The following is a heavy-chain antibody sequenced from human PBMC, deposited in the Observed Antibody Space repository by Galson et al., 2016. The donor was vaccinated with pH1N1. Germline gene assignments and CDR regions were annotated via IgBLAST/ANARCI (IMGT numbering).Heavy chain of an antibody. Sequence: VSCKASGYTFTGNYVHWVRQAPGQGLEWMGWINPDNGGTNYAQRFQGRVTMTRDTSISAAYMELSRLTSDDTAVYYCTRVSRLRSDFDPWGQGTLVTVSS. D-gene: IGHD3-16*01. CDR2: INPDNGGT. J-gene: IGHJ5*02. V-gene: IGHV1-2*02. CDR3: TRVSRLRSDFDP. CDR1: GYTFTGNY.